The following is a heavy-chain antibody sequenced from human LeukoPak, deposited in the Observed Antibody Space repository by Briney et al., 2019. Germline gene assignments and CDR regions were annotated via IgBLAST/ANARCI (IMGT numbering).Heavy chain of an antibody. D-gene: IGHD5-24*01. CDR2: ISHDGII. Sequence: GGSLRLSCETAGFTFSSYVMRWVRRTPGKGLVWVSRISHDGIISYADSVKGRFTISRDNAKNTLILQMNSLRVEDTAVYYCARDWVYKIDYWGRGTLVTVSS. J-gene: IGHJ4*02. CDR1: GFTFSSYV. V-gene: IGHV3-74*01. CDR3: ARDWVYKIDY.